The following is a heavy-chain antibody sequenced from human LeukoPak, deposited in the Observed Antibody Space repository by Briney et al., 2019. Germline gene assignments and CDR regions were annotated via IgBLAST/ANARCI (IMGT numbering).Heavy chain of an antibody. CDR1: GGSISSYY. V-gene: IGHV4-59*01. D-gene: IGHD7-27*01. Sequence: PSETLSLTCTVSGGSISSYYWSWIRQPPGKGLEWIGYIYYSGSTSYNPSLKSRVTISVDTSKNQFSLKLISVTAAHTAVYYCASRKLGNDYWGQGTLVTVSS. J-gene: IGHJ4*02. CDR2: IYYSGST. CDR3: ASRKLGNDY.